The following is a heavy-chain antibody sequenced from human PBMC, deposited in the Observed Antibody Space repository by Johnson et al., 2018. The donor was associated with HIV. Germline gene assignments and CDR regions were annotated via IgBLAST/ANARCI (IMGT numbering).Heavy chain of an antibody. D-gene: IGHD6-13*01. J-gene: IGHJ3*02. V-gene: IGHV3-66*03. Sequence: VQLVESGGGLIQPGGSLRLSCAASGFTVSSNYMSWVRQAPGKGLEWVSVIYSGGSTYYADSVKGPFTISRDNSKNTLYLQMNSLRAEDTAVYYCAKDQTPHLAAAGDDAFDIWGQGTMVTVSS. CDR2: IYSGGST. CDR3: AKDQTPHLAAAGDDAFDI. CDR1: GFTVSSNY.